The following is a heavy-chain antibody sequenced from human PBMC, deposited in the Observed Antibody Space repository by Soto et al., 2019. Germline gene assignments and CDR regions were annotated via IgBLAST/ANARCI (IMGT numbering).Heavy chain of an antibody. CDR1: GFTVGNNY. CDR2: IYSTGTT. J-gene: IGHJ4*02. Sequence: VSLRGSCAAXGFTVGNNYMSWVRQAPGKGLEWVSLIYSTGTTKYADSVKGRFTVSRDNAKNTLYLQMNSLRAEDTAVYYCAKDGRGSGSHYNSFGYWGQGTLVTVSS. D-gene: IGHD3-10*01. V-gene: IGHV3-53*01. CDR3: AKDGRGSGSHYNSFGY.